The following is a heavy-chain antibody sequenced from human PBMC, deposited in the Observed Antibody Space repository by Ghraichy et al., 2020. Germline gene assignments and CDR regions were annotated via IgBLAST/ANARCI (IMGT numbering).Heavy chain of an antibody. CDR2: MNPNSGNT. Sequence: ASVKVSCKASGYTFTSYDINWVRQATGQGLEWMGWMNPNSGNTGYAQKFQGRVTITRNTSISTAYMELSSLRSEDTAVYYCARLGYFLEWSSDAFDIWGQGTMVTVSS. D-gene: IGHD3-3*01. J-gene: IGHJ3*02. CDR3: ARLGYFLEWSSDAFDI. CDR1: GYTFTSYD. V-gene: IGHV1-8*03.